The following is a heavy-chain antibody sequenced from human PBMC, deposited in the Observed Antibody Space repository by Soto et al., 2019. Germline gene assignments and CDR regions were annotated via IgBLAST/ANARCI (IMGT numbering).Heavy chain of an antibody. CDR2: LSAGGTSA. Sequence: EVQLLESGGDLVQPGGSLRLSCAASGFTFSSYAMSWVSQAPGKGLEWVSALSAGGTSAYYTVSVEGRFTISRDNSKNIRDLQMNSLRADDTAIYYCARGTYGDYDFWGQGTLVTVSS. CDR1: GFTFSSYA. J-gene: IGHJ4*02. V-gene: IGHV3-23*01. D-gene: IGHD4-17*01. CDR3: ARGTYGDYDF.